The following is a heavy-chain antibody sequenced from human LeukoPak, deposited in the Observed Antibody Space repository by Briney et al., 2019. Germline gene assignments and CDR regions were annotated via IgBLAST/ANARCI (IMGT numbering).Heavy chain of an antibody. J-gene: IGHJ6*02. D-gene: IGHD6-19*01. CDR1: GFTFSSYA. CDR2: ISGSGGST. V-gene: IGHV3-23*01. Sequence: GGSLRLSCAASGFTFSSYAMSWVRQAPGKGLELVSAISGSGGSTYYADSVKGRFIISRDNSMNTLYLQMNSLRAEDTAVYYCAKIMTVAGRYYYYYGMDVWGQGTTVTVSS. CDR3: AKIMTVAGRYYYYYGMDV.